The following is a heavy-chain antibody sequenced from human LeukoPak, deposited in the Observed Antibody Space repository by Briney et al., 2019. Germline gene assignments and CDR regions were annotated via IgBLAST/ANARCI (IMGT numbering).Heavy chain of an antibody. Sequence: PSETLSLTCTVSGGSISSSSYYWSWIRQPPGKGLDWIGYIYSSGSTNYNPSLKSRVTTSVDTSKNQFSLKLTSVTAADTAVYYCARLLGPLDYVWGSSRSKWGQGTLVTVSS. CDR3: ARLLGPLDYVWGSSRSK. D-gene: IGHD3-16*02. CDR2: IYSSGST. J-gene: IGHJ4*02. V-gene: IGHV4-61*05. CDR1: GGSISSSSYY.